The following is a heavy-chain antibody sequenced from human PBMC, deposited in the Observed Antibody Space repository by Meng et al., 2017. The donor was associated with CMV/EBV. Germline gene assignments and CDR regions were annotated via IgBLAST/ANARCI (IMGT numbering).Heavy chain of an antibody. Sequence: SVKVSCKASGGTFSSYAISWVRQAPGQGLEWMGGIIPILGIANYAKKFQGRVTITADKATSTAYMELSSLRSEDTAVYYCARVPQGFDDRSGYYFGYWGQGTLVTVSS. D-gene: IGHD3-22*01. CDR1: GGTFSSYA. CDR3: ARVPQGFDDRSGYYFGY. V-gene: IGHV1-69*10. J-gene: IGHJ4*02. CDR2: IIPILGIA.